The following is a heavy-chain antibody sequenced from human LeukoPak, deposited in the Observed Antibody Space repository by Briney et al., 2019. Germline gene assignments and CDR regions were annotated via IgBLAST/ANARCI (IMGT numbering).Heavy chain of an antibody. D-gene: IGHD2-2*01. CDR2: IIPIFGTA. CDR3: ARQNLGYCSSTSCYGNPDY. V-gene: IGHV1-69*13. CDR1: GGTFSSYA. Sequence: GASVKVSCKASGGTFSSYAISWVRQAPGQGLEWMGGIIPIFGTANYAQKFQGRVTITADESTSTAYMELSSLRSEDTAVYYCARQNLGYCSSTSCYGNPDYWGQGTLVTVSS. J-gene: IGHJ4*02.